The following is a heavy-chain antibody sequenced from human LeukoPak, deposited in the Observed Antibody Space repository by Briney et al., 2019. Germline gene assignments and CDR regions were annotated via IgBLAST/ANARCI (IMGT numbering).Heavy chain of an antibody. CDR2: IYYSGST. Sequence: SETLSLTCTVSGGSISSYYWSWIRQPPGEGLEWIGYIYYSGSTNYNPSLKSRVTISVDTSKNHFSLKLSSVTAADTAVYYCARDRSVAGTYYYYMDVWGKGTTVTVSS. CDR3: ARDRSVAGTYYYYMDV. CDR1: GGSISSYY. V-gene: IGHV4-59*01. D-gene: IGHD6-19*01. J-gene: IGHJ6*03.